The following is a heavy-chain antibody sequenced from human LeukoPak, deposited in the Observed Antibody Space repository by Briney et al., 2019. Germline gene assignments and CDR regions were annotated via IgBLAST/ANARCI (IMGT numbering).Heavy chain of an antibody. V-gene: IGHV4-34*01. D-gene: IGHD3-3*01. CDR2: INHSGST. CDR1: GGSLSVYY. CDR3: ARGGRGFWSGYAARAFDI. J-gene: IGHJ3*02. Sequence: SATLSLTCAVYGGSLSVYYWSWIRQPPGKGLEWIGEINHSGSTNYNPPLKSRVTISVDTSKHQFSLKLSSVTAADTAVYYCARGGRGFWSGYAARAFDIWGQGTMVTVSS.